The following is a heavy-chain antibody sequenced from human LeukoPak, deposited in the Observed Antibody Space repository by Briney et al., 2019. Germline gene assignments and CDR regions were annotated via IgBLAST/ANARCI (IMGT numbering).Heavy chain of an antibody. Sequence: PGRSLRLSCAASGFTVSSNYMSWVRQAPGKGLEWVSVIYSGGSTYYADSVKGRFTISRDNSKNTLYLQMNSLRAEDTAVYYCARDDRYCSSTSCYATYFDYWGQGTLVTVSS. J-gene: IGHJ4*02. V-gene: IGHV3-66*01. D-gene: IGHD2-2*01. CDR3: ARDDRYCSSTSCYATYFDY. CDR1: GFTVSSNY. CDR2: IYSGGST.